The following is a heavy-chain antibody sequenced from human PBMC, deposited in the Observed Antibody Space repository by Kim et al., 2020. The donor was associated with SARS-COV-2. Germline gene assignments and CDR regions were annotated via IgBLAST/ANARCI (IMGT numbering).Heavy chain of an antibody. CDR2: IGAGGIA. V-gene: IGHV3-23*01. J-gene: IGHJ4*02. Sequence: GVSLRLSCAAYGFTFNTYAMAWVRQAPGKGLEWVSSIGAGGIASYADSVKGRFTISRDNSKNMLYMQMRSLRAEDTAAYYCAKSRGYYSDTSGFHYFDYWGQGTLVTVSA. CDR3: AKSRGYYSDTSGFHYFDY. CDR1: GFTFNTYA. D-gene: IGHD3-22*01.